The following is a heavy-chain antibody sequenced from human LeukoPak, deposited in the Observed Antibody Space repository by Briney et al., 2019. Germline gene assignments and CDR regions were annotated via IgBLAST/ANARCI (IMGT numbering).Heavy chain of an antibody. V-gene: IGHV5-51*01. D-gene: IGHD3-9*01. CDR1: GYNFTSYW. J-gene: IGHJ4*02. CDR3: ARLLRYFDGFDY. Sequence: GESLKLSCKGSGYNFTSYWLGWVRPMPGKGLEGMGSIYPGYSDTRYSQSFQRQVTISADKSISTAYLQWSSLKASDTAMYYCARLLRYFDGFDYWGQGTLVTVSS. CDR2: IYPGYSDT.